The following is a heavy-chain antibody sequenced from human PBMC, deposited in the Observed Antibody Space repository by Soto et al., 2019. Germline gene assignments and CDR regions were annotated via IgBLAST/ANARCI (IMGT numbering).Heavy chain of an antibody. CDR3: ARGYCSSTSCYCYYMDV. J-gene: IGHJ6*03. CDR2: INHSGST. Sequence: SETLSLTCAVYGGSFSGYYWSWIRQPPGKGLEWIGEINHSGSTNYNPSLKSRVTISVDTSKNQFSLKLSSVTAADTAVYYCARGYCSSTSCYCYYMDVWGKGTTVTVSS. CDR1: GGSFSGYY. V-gene: IGHV4-34*01. D-gene: IGHD2-2*01.